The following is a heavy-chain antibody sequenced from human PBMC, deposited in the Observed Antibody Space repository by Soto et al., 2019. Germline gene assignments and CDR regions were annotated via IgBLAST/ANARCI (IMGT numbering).Heavy chain of an antibody. CDR1: GYTFISYP. CDR2: INVGNGNA. Sequence: VQLVQSGTEVKEPGASVKVSCKASGYTFISYPIHWMRQAPGQSLEWMGWINVGNGNAKFSPRFQDRVTLTSDTSANTTYMVLTTLRSEDAAVYYCARRLGGWDDAFDIWGQGTMVTVSS. V-gene: IGHV1-3*01. J-gene: IGHJ3*02. D-gene: IGHD3-16*01. CDR3: ARRLGGWDDAFDI.